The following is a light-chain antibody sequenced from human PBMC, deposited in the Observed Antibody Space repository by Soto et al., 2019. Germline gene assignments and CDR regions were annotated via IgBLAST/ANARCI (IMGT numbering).Light chain of an antibody. CDR3: QHYNSYSEA. Sequence: DIQLTQSHSTLSASVGERVTLTCRASQSISSWLAWYQQKPGKAPKLLIYKASSSESGVPSRFSGSGSGTEFTLTISSLQPGDFATYYCQHYNSYSEAFGQGTKVDI. CDR2: KAS. V-gene: IGKV1-5*03. CDR1: QSISSW. J-gene: IGKJ1*01.